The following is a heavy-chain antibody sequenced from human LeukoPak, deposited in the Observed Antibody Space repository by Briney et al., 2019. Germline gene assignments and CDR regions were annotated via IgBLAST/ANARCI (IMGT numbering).Heavy chain of an antibody. D-gene: IGHD2-15*01. CDR1: GGSFSGYY. CDR2: INHSGST. J-gene: IGHJ4*02. Sequence: PSETLSLTCAVYGGSFSGYYWSWIRQPPGKGLEWIGEINHSGSTNYNPSLKSRVTISVDTSKNQFSLKLSSVTAADTAVYYCARGAGSWARYYFDYWGQGTLVTVSS. CDR3: ARGAGSWARYYFDY. V-gene: IGHV4-34*01.